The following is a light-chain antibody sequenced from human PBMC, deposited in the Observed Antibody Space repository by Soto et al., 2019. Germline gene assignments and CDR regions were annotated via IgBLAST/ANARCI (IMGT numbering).Light chain of an antibody. CDR1: QSVSSY. Sequence: EIVLTQTPATLSLSPGERGTRSCRASQSVSSYLAWYQQKPGQAPRLLIYDASNRATGIPARFSGSGSGTDFTLTISSLEPEDFAVYYCQQRSNWPWTFGQGTKVDIK. J-gene: IGKJ1*01. CDR3: QQRSNWPWT. V-gene: IGKV3-11*01. CDR2: DAS.